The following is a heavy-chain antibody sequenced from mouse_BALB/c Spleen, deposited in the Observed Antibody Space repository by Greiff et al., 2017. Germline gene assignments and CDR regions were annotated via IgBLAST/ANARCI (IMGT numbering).Heavy chain of an antibody. V-gene: IGHV14-3*02. Sequence: EVKLLESGAELVKPGASVKLSCTASGFNIKDTYMHWVKQRPEQGLEWIGRIDPANGNTKYDPKFQGKATITADTSSNTAYLQLSSLTSEDTAVYYCASGGYYGSSLFFDYWGQGTTLTVSS. D-gene: IGHD1-1*01. J-gene: IGHJ2*01. CDR2: IDPANGNT. CDR3: ASGGYYGSSLFFDY. CDR1: GFNIKDTY.